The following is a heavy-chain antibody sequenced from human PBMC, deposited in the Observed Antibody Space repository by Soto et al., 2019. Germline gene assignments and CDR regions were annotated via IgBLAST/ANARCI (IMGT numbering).Heavy chain of an antibody. CDR1: GYTFTNYA. V-gene: IGHV1-18*01. J-gene: IGHJ6*02. CDR2: ISGYRGNT. Sequence: QVQLVQSGAEVKKPGASVKVTCKASGYTFTNYAINWVRQAPGQGLEWMGWISGYRGNTNFAQKFQGRVTMTTDTSTSTASMELMSLRSDDTAVYFCAIDRQDLVAGMDVWCQGTTVTVSS. CDR3: AIDRQDLVAGMDV. D-gene: IGHD2-15*01.